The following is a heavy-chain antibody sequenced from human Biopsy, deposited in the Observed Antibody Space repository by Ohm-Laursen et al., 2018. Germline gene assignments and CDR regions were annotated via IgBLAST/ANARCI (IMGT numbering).Heavy chain of an antibody. Sequence: ASVKVSCKASGYTFYSYGITWVRQAPGQGLEWMGWITADNTNSAQKFQGRLTMTTDISTSTAYMDLKGLRSDDTAIYYYARAFGGAYYSYAFDLWGQGTLVTVSS. CDR3: ARAFGGAYYSYAFDL. D-gene: IGHD2-21*02. V-gene: IGHV1-18*01. J-gene: IGHJ3*01. CDR2: ITADNT. CDR1: GYTFYSYG.